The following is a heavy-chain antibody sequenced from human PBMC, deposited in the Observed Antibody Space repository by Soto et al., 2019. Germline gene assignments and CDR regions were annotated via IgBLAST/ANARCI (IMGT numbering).Heavy chain of an antibody. V-gene: IGHV1-18*04. D-gene: IGHD6-19*01. CDR3: ARLTGYSSGWFDF. CDR1: GYTFTNHG. CDR2: ISTFNGNT. Sequence: QVQLGQSGAEVKKPGASVKVSCKASGYTFTNHGITWVRKAPAQGLEWMGWISTFNGNTNYAQKFHGRVTMTTDTSTNTAYMELRSLGSDDTAVYYCARLTGYSSGWFDFWSQGTLGTVSS. J-gene: IGHJ4*02.